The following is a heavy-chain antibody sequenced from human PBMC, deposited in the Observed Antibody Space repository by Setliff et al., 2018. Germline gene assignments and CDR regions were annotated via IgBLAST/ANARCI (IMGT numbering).Heavy chain of an antibody. J-gene: IGHJ4*02. CDR3: ARAIVGATKRGGYFDY. Sequence: GGSLRLSCAASGFTFSTYSMTWVRQAPGKGLEWVSSISSSSNYIYYADSVKGRFTISRDNAKNSLYLQMNSLRAEDTAVYYCARAIVGATKRGGYFDYGGQGALVTVSS. CDR1: GFTFSTYS. D-gene: IGHD1-26*01. V-gene: IGHV3-21*01. CDR2: ISSSSNYI.